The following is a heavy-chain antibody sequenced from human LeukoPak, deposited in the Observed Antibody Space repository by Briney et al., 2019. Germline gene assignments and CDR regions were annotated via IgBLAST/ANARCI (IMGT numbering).Heavy chain of an antibody. Sequence: SETLSLTCAVSGYSISSGYYWGWIRQPPGKGLEWIGSIFHSGSTYYNPSLKSRVTISVDTSKNQFSLKLSSVTAADTAVCYCARGASFGYWGQGTLVTVSS. J-gene: IGHJ4*02. CDR2: IFHSGST. CDR3: ARGASFGY. V-gene: IGHV4-38-2*01. CDR1: GYSISSGYY.